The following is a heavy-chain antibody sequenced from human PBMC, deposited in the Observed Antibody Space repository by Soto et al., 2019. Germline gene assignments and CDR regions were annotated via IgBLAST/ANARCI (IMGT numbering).Heavy chain of an antibody. CDR2: ISAYNGNT. V-gene: IGHV1-18*01. Sequence: ASVKVSCKASGYTFTSYGISWVRQAPGQGLEWMGWISAYNGNTNYAQKLQGRVTITADKSTSTAYMELSSLRSEDTAVYYCAREEYYYGSGAFFDYWGQGTLVTVSS. J-gene: IGHJ4*02. CDR1: GYTFTSYG. CDR3: AREEYYYGSGAFFDY. D-gene: IGHD3-10*01.